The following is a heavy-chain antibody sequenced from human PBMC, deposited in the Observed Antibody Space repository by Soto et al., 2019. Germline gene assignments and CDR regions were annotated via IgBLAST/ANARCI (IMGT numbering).Heavy chain of an antibody. V-gene: IGHV4-59*01. CDR2: IYYSGST. D-gene: IGHD3-3*01. CDR1: VGSISSYY. CDR3: ARGHYDFWSGYYPPAEYFQH. Sequence: SETLSLTCTVSVGSISSYYWSWIRQPPGKGLEWIGYIYYSGSTNYNPSLKSRVTISVDTSKNQFSLKLSSVTAADTAVYYCARGHYDFWSGYYPPAEYFQHWGQGTLVTVSS. J-gene: IGHJ1*01.